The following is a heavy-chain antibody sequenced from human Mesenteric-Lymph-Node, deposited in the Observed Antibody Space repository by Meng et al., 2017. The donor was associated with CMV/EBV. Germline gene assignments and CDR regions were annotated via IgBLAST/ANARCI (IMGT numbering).Heavy chain of an antibody. V-gene: IGHV3-21*01. CDR1: GFMFSSYS. Sequence: GESLKISCAASGFMFSSYSMNWVRQAPGKGLEWVSAISGSSRNIYYVDSVKGRFTISRDNAKNSLYLQMNSLRAEDSAVYYCARETPDYDFQFDPWGQGTLVTVSS. CDR3: ARETPDYDFQFDP. J-gene: IGHJ5*02. D-gene: IGHD3-3*01. CDR2: ISGSSRNI.